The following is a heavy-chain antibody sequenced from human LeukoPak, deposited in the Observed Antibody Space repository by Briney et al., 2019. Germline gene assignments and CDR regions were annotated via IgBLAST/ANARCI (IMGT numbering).Heavy chain of an antibody. D-gene: IGHD2-15*01. CDR3: ARGRRKVVAATPFYMDV. CDR2: INPNSGGT. Sequence: GASVKVSCKASGYTFTGYYMHWVRQAPGQGLEWMGWINPNSGGTNYEQKFQGRVTMTRDTSISTAYMELSRLRSDDTAVYYCARGRRKVVAATPFYMDVWGKGTTVTVSS. CDR1: GYTFTGYY. V-gene: IGHV1-2*02. J-gene: IGHJ6*03.